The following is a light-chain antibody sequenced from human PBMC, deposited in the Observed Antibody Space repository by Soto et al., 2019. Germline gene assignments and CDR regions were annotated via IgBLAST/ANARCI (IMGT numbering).Light chain of an antibody. CDR1: SSDVGGYNY. Sequence: QSALTQPPSASGSPGQSVTISCTGTSSDVGGYNYVSWYQQHPGKAPKVMIYEVSKRPSGVPDRFSGSKSGNTASLIVSGLQAEDEADYYCSSYAGSNLVFGGGTKLTVL. CDR3: SSYAGSNLV. V-gene: IGLV2-8*01. CDR2: EVS. J-gene: IGLJ2*01.